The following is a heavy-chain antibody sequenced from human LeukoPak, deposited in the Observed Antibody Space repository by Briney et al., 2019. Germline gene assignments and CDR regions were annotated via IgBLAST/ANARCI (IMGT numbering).Heavy chain of an antibody. V-gene: IGHV4-59*08. J-gene: IGHJ4*02. CDR2: IYYSGST. Sequence: SETLSLTCTVSGGSISGYFWSWIRQPPGKGLEWVGYIYYSGSTNYNPSLKSRVTISVDTSKNQFSLRLSSVTAADTAVYYCARHYGSGTYPLDYWGQGTLVTVSS. CDR3: ARHYGSGTYPLDY. CDR1: GGSISGYF. D-gene: IGHD3-10*01.